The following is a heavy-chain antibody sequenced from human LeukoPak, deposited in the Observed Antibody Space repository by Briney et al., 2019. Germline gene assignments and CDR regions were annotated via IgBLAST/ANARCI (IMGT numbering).Heavy chain of an antibody. CDR3: ARGIGDTAMVYYFDY. CDR2: IKQDGSEK. D-gene: IGHD5-18*01. J-gene: IGHJ4*02. V-gene: IGHV3-7*01. Sequence: PGGSLRPSCAASGFTFSSYWMSWVRQAPGKGLEWVANIKQDGSEKYYVDSVKGRFTITRDNAKNSLYLQMNSLRAEDTAVYYYARGIGDTAMVYYFDYWGQGTLVTVSS. CDR1: GFTFSSYW.